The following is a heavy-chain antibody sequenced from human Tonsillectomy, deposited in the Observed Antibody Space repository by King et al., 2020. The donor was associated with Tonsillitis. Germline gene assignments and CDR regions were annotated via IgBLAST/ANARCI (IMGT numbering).Heavy chain of an antibody. J-gene: IGHJ4*02. D-gene: IGHD1-26*01. CDR2: TNSDGSST. V-gene: IGHV3-74*01. CDR3: ARGYSGTYRIDY. CDR1: GFSFSSYW. Sequence: VQLVESGGGLVQPGGSLTLSCAASGFSFSSYWMHWVRQAPGKGLVWFSRTNSDGSSTTYADSVKGRFTISRDNAKNTLYLQMNSLGAEDTAVYYCARGYSGTYRIDYWGQGTLVTVSS.